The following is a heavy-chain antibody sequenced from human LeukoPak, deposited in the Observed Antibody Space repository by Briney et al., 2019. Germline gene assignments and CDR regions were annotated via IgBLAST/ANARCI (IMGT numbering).Heavy chain of an antibody. CDR3: ARDSLLPSAMGYYYMDV. V-gene: IGHV4-4*08. Sequence: SETLSLTCTVSGGSISSYYWSWIRQPPGKGLEWIGRIYTSGSTNHNPSLKSRVTISVDTSKNQFSLKLSSVTAADTALYYCARDSLLPSAMGYYYMDVWGKGTTVTVSS. D-gene: IGHD2-2*01. CDR1: GGSISSYY. J-gene: IGHJ6*03. CDR2: IYTSGST.